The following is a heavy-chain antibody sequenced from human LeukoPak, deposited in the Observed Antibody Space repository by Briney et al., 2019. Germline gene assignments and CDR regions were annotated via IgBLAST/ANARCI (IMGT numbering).Heavy chain of an antibody. V-gene: IGHV4-39*01. CDR2: IYHTGSA. CDR3: ARVASRWASSFDY. CDR1: GGSIRGSSYY. D-gene: IGHD1-26*01. Sequence: SETLSLTCAVSGGSIRGSSYYWAWVRQPPGKGLEWIGSIYHTGSAYYKPSLKSRVTISVDTSTNQFSLKLNSVTAADTAVYYCARVASRWASSFDYWGQGTLVTVSS. J-gene: IGHJ4*02.